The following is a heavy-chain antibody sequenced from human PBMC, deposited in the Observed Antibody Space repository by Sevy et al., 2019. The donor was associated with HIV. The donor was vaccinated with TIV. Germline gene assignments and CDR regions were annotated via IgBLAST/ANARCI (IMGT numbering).Heavy chain of an antibody. CDR2: IYYSGST. V-gene: IGHV4-61*01. CDR1: GGSVSSGSYY. CDR3: ARSHPSGIVVVPAAIYAFDI. D-gene: IGHD2-2*01. Sequence: SETLSLTCTVSGGSVSSGSYYWSWIRQPPGKGLEWIGYIYYSGSTNYNPSLKSRVTISVDTSKNQFSLKLSPVTAADTAVYYCARSHPSGIVVVPAAIYAFDIWGQGTMVTVSS. J-gene: IGHJ3*02.